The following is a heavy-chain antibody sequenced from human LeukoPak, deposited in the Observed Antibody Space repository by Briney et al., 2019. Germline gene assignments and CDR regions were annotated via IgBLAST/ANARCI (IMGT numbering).Heavy chain of an antibody. Sequence: RPGGSLRLSCAASGFTFSNYAMSWVRQAPGKGLEWVSGISGSGDYTYYADSLKGRFTISSDNSKNTLYLQMNSLRAEDTALYYCAKDLTYYCGLGSSTNAFDIWGPGTMVTVSS. CDR3: AKDLTYYCGLGSSTNAFDI. V-gene: IGHV3-23*01. D-gene: IGHD3-10*01. CDR2: ISGSGDYT. CDR1: GFTFSNYA. J-gene: IGHJ3*02.